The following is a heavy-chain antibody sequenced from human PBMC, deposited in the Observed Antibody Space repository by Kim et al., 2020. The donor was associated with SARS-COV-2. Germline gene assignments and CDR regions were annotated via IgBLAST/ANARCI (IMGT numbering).Heavy chain of an antibody. J-gene: IGHJ5*02. Sequence: SVYAQKFQGRVTMTRDASTNTACMELSSLTSEDTAGYYWARGRNYEGFDPWGQGTLVTVSS. D-gene: IGHD3-3*01. CDR3: ARGRNYEGFDP. V-gene: IGHV1-8*01. CDR2: S.